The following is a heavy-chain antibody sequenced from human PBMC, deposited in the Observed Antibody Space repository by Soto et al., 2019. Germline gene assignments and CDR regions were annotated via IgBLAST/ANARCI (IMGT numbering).Heavy chain of an antibody. J-gene: IGHJ6*02. V-gene: IGHV1-18*04. D-gene: IGHD5-12*01. CDR3: ARGGYSGYDLAYYYYYGMDV. CDR2: ISAYNGNT. Sequence: XSVKVSCKASGYTFSSYGISWVRQAPGQGLEWMGWISAYNGNTNYAQKLQGRVTMTTDTSTSTAYMELRSLRSDDTAVYYCARGGYSGYDLAYYYYYGMDVWGQGTTVTVSS. CDR1: GYTFSSYG.